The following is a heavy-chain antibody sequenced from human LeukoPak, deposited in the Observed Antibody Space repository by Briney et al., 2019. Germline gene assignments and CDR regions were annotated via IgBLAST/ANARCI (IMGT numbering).Heavy chain of an antibody. V-gene: IGHV3-74*01. Sequence: GGSLRLSCAASGFTFTTYWMHWVRQAPGKGLVWVSHINSDGSITSYADSVKGRFTISRDNAKNTLYQQMNSLRAEDTAVYYCARDAVDTANAVWGQGTTVTVSS. CDR3: ARDAVDTANAV. D-gene: IGHD5-18*01. J-gene: IGHJ6*02. CDR2: INSDGSIT. CDR1: GFTFTTYW.